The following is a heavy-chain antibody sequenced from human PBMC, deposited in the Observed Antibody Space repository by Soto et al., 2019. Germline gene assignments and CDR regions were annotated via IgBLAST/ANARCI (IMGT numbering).Heavy chain of an antibody. CDR2: ISAYNGNT. D-gene: IGHD3-10*01. V-gene: IGHV1-18*01. CDR3: ARQERQLLWFGELSYYGMDV. Sequence: QVQLVQSGAEVKKPGASVKVSCKASGYTFTSYGISWVRQAPGQGLEWMGWISAYNGNTNYAQKLQGRVTMTTDTSTSTAYMELRSLRSDDTAAYYCARQERQLLWFGELSYYGMDVWGQGTTVTVSS. CDR1: GYTFTSYG. J-gene: IGHJ6*02.